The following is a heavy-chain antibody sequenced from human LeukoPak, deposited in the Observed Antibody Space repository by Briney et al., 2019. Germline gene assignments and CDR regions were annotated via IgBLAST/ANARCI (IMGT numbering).Heavy chain of an antibody. CDR1: GFTFDDYA. D-gene: IGHD3-22*01. V-gene: IGHV3-9*01. Sequence: GGSLRLSCAASGFTFDDYAMHWVRQAPGKGLEWVSGISWNSGSIGYADSVKGRFTISRDNAKNSLYLQMNSLRAEDTALYYCAKDILYYDSSESFDYWGQGTLVTVSS. CDR3: AKDILYYDSSESFDY. CDR2: ISWNSGSI. J-gene: IGHJ4*02.